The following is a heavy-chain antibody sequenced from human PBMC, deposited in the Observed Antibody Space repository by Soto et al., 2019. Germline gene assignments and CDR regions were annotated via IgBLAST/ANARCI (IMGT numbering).Heavy chain of an antibody. D-gene: IGHD3-10*01. CDR1: GFAFSSYA. CDR2: ISGSTSGT. V-gene: IGHV3-23*01. CDR3: AKDRGISAAFDY. J-gene: IGHJ4*02. Sequence: EVQLLESGGGLVQPGGSLRLSCAASGFAFSSYAMSWVRQAPGKGLVWVSSISGSTSGTYYADAVKGRFTISRDNSNNTIYLQMNSLRAEDTAVYYCAKDRGISAAFDYWGQGALVTVS.